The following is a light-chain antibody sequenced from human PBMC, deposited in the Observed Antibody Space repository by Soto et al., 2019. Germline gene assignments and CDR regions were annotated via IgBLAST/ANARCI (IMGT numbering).Light chain of an antibody. CDR3: RKYNIAPWT. CDR2: GAS. J-gene: IGKJ1*01. CDR1: QGISHY. V-gene: IGKV1-27*01. Sequence: DIQMTQSPSSLSASVGDRVTITCRASQGISHYLAWYQQKPGRVPRLLIFGASTLRSGVTSRFSGSGSGTDFTLTISSLQPEDVATYYCRKYNIAPWTFGQGTKVEI.